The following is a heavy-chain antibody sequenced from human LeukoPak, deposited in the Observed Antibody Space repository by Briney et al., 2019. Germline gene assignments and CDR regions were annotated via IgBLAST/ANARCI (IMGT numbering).Heavy chain of an antibody. CDR1: GFTFSSYG. Sequence: GSLRLSCAASGFTFSSYGMSWVRQAPGKGLEWVSAISGSGGSTYYADSVKGRFTISRDNSKNTLYLQMNSLRAEDTAVYYCAKAYGSGSYSLDYWGQGTLVTVSS. J-gene: IGHJ4*02. CDR3: AKAYGSGSYSLDY. D-gene: IGHD3-10*01. V-gene: IGHV3-23*01. CDR2: ISGSGGST.